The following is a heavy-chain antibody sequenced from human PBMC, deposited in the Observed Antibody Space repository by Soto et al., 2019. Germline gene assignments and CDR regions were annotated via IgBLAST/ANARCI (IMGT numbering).Heavy chain of an antibody. D-gene: IGHD6-19*01. CDR1: GFTVSSNY. CDR2: IYSGGST. Sequence: EVQLVESGGGLIQPGGSLRLSCAASGFTVSSNYMSWVRQAPGKGLEWVSVIYSGGSTYYADSVKGRFTISRDNSKNTLYLQMNSPRAEDTAVYYCASGSGYSSGWYWFDPWGQGTLVTVSS. V-gene: IGHV3-53*01. J-gene: IGHJ5*02. CDR3: ASGSGYSSGWYWFDP.